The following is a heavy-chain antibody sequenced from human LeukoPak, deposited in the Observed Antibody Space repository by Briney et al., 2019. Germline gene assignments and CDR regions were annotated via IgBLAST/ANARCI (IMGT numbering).Heavy chain of an antibody. D-gene: IGHD3-22*01. Sequence: SETLSLTCAVYGGSFSGYYWSWIRQPPGKGLDWIGEINHSGSTNYNPSLTSRVTISVDTSKNQFSLKLSSVTAADTAVYYCASTTYYYDSSGYYPQVIFEYWGQGTLVSVSS. J-gene: IGHJ4*02. CDR2: INHSGST. CDR1: GGSFSGYY. CDR3: ASTTYYYDSSGYYPQVIFEY. V-gene: IGHV4-34*01.